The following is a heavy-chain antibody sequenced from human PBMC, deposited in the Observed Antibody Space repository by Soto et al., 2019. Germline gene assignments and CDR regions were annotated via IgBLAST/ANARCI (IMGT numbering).Heavy chain of an antibody. CDR3: ETVVDHYDPYYYYGMDV. V-gene: IGHV3-11*06. J-gene: IGHJ6*02. Sequence: GGSLRLSCAASGFTFSDYYMSWIRQAPGKGLEWVSYISSSSSYIYYADSVKGRFTISRDNAKNSLYLQMNSLRAEDTAVYYCETVVDHYDPYYYYGMDVWGQGTTVNVSS. CDR1: GFTFSDYY. CDR2: ISSSSSYI. D-gene: IGHD3-22*01.